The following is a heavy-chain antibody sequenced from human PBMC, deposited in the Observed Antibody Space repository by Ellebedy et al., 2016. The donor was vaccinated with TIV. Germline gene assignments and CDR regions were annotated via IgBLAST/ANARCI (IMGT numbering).Heavy chain of an antibody. V-gene: IGHV4-39*01. Sequence: MPSETLSLTCTVSGGSVSTDNYHWGWIRQPPGKGLEWLGSVFYSGSSYYNPSLRSRVTLSADTSKNQFSLNLRTVTAADTAVYYCARTDPWQPIDDWGQGILVSVSS. D-gene: IGHD2-21*02. J-gene: IGHJ4*02. CDR3: ARTDPWQPIDD. CDR1: GGSVSTDNYH. CDR2: VFYSGSS.